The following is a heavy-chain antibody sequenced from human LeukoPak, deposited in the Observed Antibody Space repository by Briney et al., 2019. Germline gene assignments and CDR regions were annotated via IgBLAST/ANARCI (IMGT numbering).Heavy chain of an antibody. J-gene: IGHJ4*02. Sequence: PGGSLRLSCAASGFTFSSYGMHWVRQAPGKGLEWVAFIRYDGSNKYYADSVKGRFTISRDNSKNTLYLQMNSLRAEDTAVYYCAKDCPFNVVAATIFDYWGQGTLVTVSS. D-gene: IGHD2-15*01. CDR1: GFTFSSYG. V-gene: IGHV3-30*02. CDR3: AKDCPFNVVAATIFDY. CDR2: IRYDGSNK.